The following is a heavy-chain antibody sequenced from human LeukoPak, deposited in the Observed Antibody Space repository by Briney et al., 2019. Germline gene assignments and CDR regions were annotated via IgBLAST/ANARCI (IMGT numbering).Heavy chain of an antibody. J-gene: IGHJ3*02. V-gene: IGHV1-2*02. CDR2: INPNSGGT. CDR1: GYTFTGYY. D-gene: IGHD4-17*01. CDR3: ARERMTTVTTGAFDI. Sequence: GASVKVSCKASGYTFTGYYMHCVRQAPGQGLEWMGWINPNSGGTNYAQKFQGRVTMTRDTSISTAYMELSRLRSDDTAVYYCARERMTTVTTGAFDIWGQGTMVTVSS.